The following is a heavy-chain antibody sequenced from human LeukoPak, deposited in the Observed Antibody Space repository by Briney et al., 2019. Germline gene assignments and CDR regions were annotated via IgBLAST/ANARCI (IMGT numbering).Heavy chain of an antibody. V-gene: IGHV4-34*01. CDR2: INHSGST. CDR1: GGSFSGYY. CDR3: ARRGITMIRNAFDI. D-gene: IGHD3-22*01. Sequence: SETLSLTCAVYGGSFSGYYWSWIRQPPGKGLEWIGEINHSGSTNYNPPLKSRVTISVDTSKNQFSLKLSSVTAADTAVYYCARRGITMIRNAFDIWGQGTMVTVSS. J-gene: IGHJ3*02.